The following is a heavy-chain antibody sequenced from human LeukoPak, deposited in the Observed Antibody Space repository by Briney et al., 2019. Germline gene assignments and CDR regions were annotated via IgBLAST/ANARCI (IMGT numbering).Heavy chain of an antibody. J-gene: IGHJ5*02. V-gene: IGHV4-59*12. Sequence: SETLSLTCTVSGGSISSYYWSWIRQPPGKGLEWIGYIYYSGSTYYNPSLKSRVTISVDTSKNQFSLKLSSVTAADTAVYYCARGGGPRVKWGLNWFDPWGQGTLVTVSS. CDR2: IYYSGST. CDR3: ARGGGPRVKWGLNWFDP. CDR1: GGSISSYY. D-gene: IGHD1-26*01.